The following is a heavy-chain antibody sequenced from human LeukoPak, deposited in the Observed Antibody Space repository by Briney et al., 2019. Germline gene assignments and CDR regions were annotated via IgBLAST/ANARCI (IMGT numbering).Heavy chain of an antibody. CDR1: GGSISSYY. D-gene: IGHD2-15*01. CDR2: IYYSGST. CDR3: ARRGYCSGGSCYPESPFDY. V-gene: IGHV4-59*08. J-gene: IGHJ4*02. Sequence: SETLSLTCTVSGGSISSYYWSWIRQPPGKGLEWIGYIYYSGSTNYNPSLKSRVTISVDTSKNQFSLKLSSVTAADTAVYYCARRGYCSGGSCYPESPFDYWGQETLVTVSS.